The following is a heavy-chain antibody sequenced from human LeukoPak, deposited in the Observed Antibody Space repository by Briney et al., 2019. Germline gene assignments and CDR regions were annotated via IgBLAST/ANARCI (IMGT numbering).Heavy chain of an antibody. D-gene: IGHD6-19*01. V-gene: IGHV4-39*07. CDR3: ARDGAVAGTP. CDR2: IYYSGST. Sequence: PSETLSLTCTVSGGSISSSSYYWGWIRQPPGKGLEWIGSIYYSGSTYYNPSLKSRVTISVDTSKNQFSLKLSSVTAADTAVYYCARDGAVAGTPWGQGTLVTVSS. J-gene: IGHJ5*02. CDR1: GGSISSSSYY.